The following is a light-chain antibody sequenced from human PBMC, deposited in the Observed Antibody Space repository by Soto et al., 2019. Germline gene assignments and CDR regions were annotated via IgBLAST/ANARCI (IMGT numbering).Light chain of an antibody. J-gene: IGKJ2*01. Sequence: EIVLTQSPGTLSLSPGERATLSCRASQSVSSSYLAWYQQKPGQAPRLLTYGASSRATGIPDRFSGSGSGTDFTLTISRLEPEDFAVYYCQQYGSAHTFGQGTQLEIK. CDR3: QQYGSAHT. CDR2: GAS. V-gene: IGKV3-20*01. CDR1: QSVSSSY.